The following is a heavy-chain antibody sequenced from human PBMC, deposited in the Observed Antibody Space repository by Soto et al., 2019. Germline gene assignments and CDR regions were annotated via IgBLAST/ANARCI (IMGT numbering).Heavy chain of an antibody. CDR1: GGSISSSNW. CDR3: ASRQGYCISTSCYGGAY. Sequence: QVQLQESGPGLVKPSGTLSLTCAVSGGSISSSNWWSWVRQPPGKGLEWIGEIYHSGSTNYNPSLKSRVTLSVDKSKNQFSLKLSSVTAADTAVYYCASRQGYCISTSCYGGAYWGQGTLVTVSS. D-gene: IGHD2-2*01. J-gene: IGHJ4*02. CDR2: IYHSGST. V-gene: IGHV4-4*02.